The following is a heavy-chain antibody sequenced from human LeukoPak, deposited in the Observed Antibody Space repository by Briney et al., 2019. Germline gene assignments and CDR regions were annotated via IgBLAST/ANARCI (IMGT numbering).Heavy chain of an antibody. J-gene: IGHJ4*02. Sequence: SETLSLTCTVSGGSISSYYWSWIRQPPGKGLEWIGYIYYSGSTNYNPSLKSRVTISVDTSKNQFSLKLSSVTAADTAVYYCARAPTVTDFDYWGQGSLVTVSS. CDR3: ARAPTVTDFDY. D-gene: IGHD4-17*01. V-gene: IGHV4-59*01. CDR1: GGSISSYY. CDR2: IYYSGST.